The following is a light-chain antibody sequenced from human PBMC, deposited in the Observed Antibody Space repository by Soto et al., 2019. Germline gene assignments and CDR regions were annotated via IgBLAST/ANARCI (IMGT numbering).Light chain of an antibody. CDR3: QQYNSQWT. Sequence: DIQMTQSPSTLSASVGDRVTITCRASQSISSWLAWYQQKPGKAPKLLIYDASSLESGVPSRFSGSGSGTEFTLTISSLQPDDLATYYCQQYNSQWTFGQGTKVEIK. CDR2: DAS. V-gene: IGKV1-5*01. J-gene: IGKJ1*01. CDR1: QSISSW.